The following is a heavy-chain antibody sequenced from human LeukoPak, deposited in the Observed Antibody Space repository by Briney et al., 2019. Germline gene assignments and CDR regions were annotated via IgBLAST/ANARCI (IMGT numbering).Heavy chain of an antibody. CDR1: GSTFDDYA. D-gene: IGHD6-13*01. Sequence: GGSLRLSCAASGSTFDDYAMHWVRQAPGKGLEWVSGISWNSGSIGYADSVKGRFTISRDNAKNSLYLQMNSLRAEDTALYYCAKDIRGAAGTVFDYWGQGTLVTVSS. J-gene: IGHJ4*02. V-gene: IGHV3-9*01. CDR3: AKDIRGAAGTVFDY. CDR2: ISWNSGSI.